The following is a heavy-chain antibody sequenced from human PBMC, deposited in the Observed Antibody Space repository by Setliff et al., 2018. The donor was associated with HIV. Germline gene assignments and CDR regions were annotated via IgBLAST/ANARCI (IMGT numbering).Heavy chain of an antibody. J-gene: IGHJ4*02. Sequence: LSLTCTVSGGSISSSSYYWGWVRQPPGKGLEWIGSMYYSGSTYYTPSLKGRITISLDTSKNQFSLRMRSVTAADTAVYYCARVFVDTAVLRVLEYYFDSWGRGTLVTVSS. CDR3: ARVFVDTAVLRVLEYYFDS. CDR2: MYYSGST. CDR1: GGSISSSSYY. D-gene: IGHD5-18*01. V-gene: IGHV4-39*07.